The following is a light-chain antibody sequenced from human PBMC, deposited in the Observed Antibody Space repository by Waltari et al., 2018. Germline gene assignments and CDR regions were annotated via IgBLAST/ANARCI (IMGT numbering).Light chain of an antibody. V-gene: IGKV3-15*01. J-gene: IGKJ5*01. Sequence: EIVMTQSPATLSVSPGETATLSCRASQSVSSNVAWYQKKPGQAPRLLIYDASTRATSIPARFRGSGPGTEFTLTISSLQSEDFAVYYCQQYNRWPPITFGQGTRLEIK. CDR3: QQYNRWPPIT. CDR2: DAS. CDR1: QSVSSN.